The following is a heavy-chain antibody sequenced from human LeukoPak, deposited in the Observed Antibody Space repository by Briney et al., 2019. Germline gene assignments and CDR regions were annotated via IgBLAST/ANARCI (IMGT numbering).Heavy chain of an antibody. CDR1: GGSISSGGYY. CDR2: IYHSGST. V-gene: IGHV4-30-2*01. J-gene: IGHJ4*02. D-gene: IGHD2-15*01. Sequence: SETLSLTCTVSGGSISSGGYYWSWIRQPPGKGLEWIGYIYHSGSTYYNPSLKSRVTISVDRSKNQFSLKLSSVTAADTAVYYCAREVAYLDYWGQGTLVTVSS. CDR3: AREVAYLDY.